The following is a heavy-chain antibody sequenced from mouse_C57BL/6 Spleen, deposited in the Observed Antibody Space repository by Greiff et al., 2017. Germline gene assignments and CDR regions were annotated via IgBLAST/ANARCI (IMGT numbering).Heavy chain of an antibody. CDR3: ASQLEPEAMDY. J-gene: IGHJ4*01. CDR1: GYSITSGSY. D-gene: IGHD4-1*02. V-gene: IGHV3-6*01. Sequence: EVQLQQSGPGLVKPSQSLSLTCSVTGYSITSGSYWNWIRQFPGNKLEWMDYISYDGCNKYNQSLKNRISITLDTSKNEYFLKLNSVTTEDTATYCCASQLEPEAMDYWGQGTSVTVSS. CDR2: ISYDGCN.